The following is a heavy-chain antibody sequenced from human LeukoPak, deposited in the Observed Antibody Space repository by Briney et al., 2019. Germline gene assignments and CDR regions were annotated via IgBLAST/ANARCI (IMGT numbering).Heavy chain of an antibody. CDR2: ISGSGGTT. D-gene: IGHD3-22*01. J-gene: IGHJ6*03. CDR1: GFTFSSYG. V-gene: IGHV3-23*01. Sequence: GGSLRLSCAASGFTFSSYGMSWVRQAPGKGLEWVSAISGSGGTTYYADSVKGRFTISRDNSKNTLYLQMNSLRAEDTAVYYCAKYYYDSSGYVRFPYYYYYMDVWGKGTTVTISS. CDR3: AKYYYDSSGYVRFPYYYYYMDV.